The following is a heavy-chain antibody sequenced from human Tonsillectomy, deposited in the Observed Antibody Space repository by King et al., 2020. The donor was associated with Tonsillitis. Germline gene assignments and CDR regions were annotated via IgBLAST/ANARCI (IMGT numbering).Heavy chain of an antibody. Sequence: VQLVESGGGLVKPGGSLRLSCAASGFTFSDAWMSWIRQAPGKGLEWVGRIHTRANGGTIDYAGPVKGSFTISRDDSKNTLYLQMNSLRPDDTAVYYCTRRSIQGGQGTLVTVSS. CDR1: GFTFSDAW. J-gene: IGHJ4*02. CDR2: IHTRANGGTI. D-gene: IGHD2-2*01. CDR3: TRRSIQ. V-gene: IGHV3-15*01.